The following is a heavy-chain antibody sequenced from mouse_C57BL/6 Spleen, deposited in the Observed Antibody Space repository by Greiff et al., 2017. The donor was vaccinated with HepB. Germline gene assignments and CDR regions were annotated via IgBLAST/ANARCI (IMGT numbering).Heavy chain of an antibody. D-gene: IGHD2-5*01. CDR2: INPGSGGT. J-gene: IGHJ3*01. Sequence: VQVVESGAELVRPGTSVKVSCKASGYAFTNYLIEWVQQSPGQGLEWIGVINPGSGGTNYNEKFKGKATLTADKYSSTAYMQLSTLTSEDSAVDFCARSDYSNFWFAYWGQGTLVTVSA. CDR1: GYAFTNYL. V-gene: IGHV1-54*01. CDR3: ARSDYSNFWFAY.